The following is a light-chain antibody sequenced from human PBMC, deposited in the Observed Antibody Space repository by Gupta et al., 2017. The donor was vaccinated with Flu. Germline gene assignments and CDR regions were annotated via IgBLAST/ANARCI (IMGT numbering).Light chain of an antibody. CDR2: WAS. CDR3: QQYYSAPPYT. Sequence: KASQCVLYRSNNKNYLAWYQQKPGQPPKLLIYWASTRASGVPDRFSGSGSGTDFTLTISSLQAEDVAVYYCQQYYSAPPYTFGQGTKLEIK. V-gene: IGKV4-1*01. CDR1: QCVLYRSNNKNY. J-gene: IGKJ2*01.